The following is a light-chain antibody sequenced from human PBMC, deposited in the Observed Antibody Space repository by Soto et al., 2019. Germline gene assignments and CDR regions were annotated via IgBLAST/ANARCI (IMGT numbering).Light chain of an antibody. CDR2: DAS. CDR1: QSVSSY. Sequence: EIVLTQSPATLSSSPGERATLSCRASQSVSSYLAWYQQKPGQAPRLLIYDASNRDTGIPPRLSGSGSGTDFALSISSVEHEDFAVYYCQQRSNWSPLTFGGGTKVEIK. V-gene: IGKV3-11*01. J-gene: IGKJ4*01. CDR3: QQRSNWSPLT.